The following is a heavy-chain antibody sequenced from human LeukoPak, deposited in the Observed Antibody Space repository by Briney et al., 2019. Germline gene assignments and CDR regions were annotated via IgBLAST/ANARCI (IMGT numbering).Heavy chain of an antibody. V-gene: IGHV1-3*03. D-gene: IGHD6-13*01. CDR1: GYTFTNYA. J-gene: IGHJ2*01. CDR2: INAGNGNT. Sequence: GASVKVSCKSSGYTFTNYALHWVRQAPGRGLEWMGWINAGNGNTHYSQEFQGRVTITRDTSASSAYMELSSLRSEDMAVYYCARGSSRGNWSFDLWGRGTLVTVSS. CDR3: ARGSSRGNWSFDL.